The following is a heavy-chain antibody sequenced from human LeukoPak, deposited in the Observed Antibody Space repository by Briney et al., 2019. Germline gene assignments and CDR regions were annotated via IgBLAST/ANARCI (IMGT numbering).Heavy chain of an antibody. Sequence: PGRSLRLSCAASGFTFSSYAMHWVRQAPGKGLEWVAVISYDGSNKYYADSVKGRFTISRDNSKNTLYLQMNSLRAEDTAVYYCARGVVWGVGFDYWGQGTLVTVSS. CDR2: ISYDGSNK. D-gene: IGHD3-10*01. V-gene: IGHV3-30*14. CDR1: GFTFSSYA. J-gene: IGHJ4*02. CDR3: ARGVVWGVGFDY.